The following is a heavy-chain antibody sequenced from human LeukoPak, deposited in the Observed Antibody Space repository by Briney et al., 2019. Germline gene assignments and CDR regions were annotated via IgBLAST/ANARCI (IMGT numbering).Heavy chain of an antibody. J-gene: IGHJ5*02. D-gene: IGHD2-8*01. V-gene: IGHV4-34*01. CDR2: INHSGST. Sequence: SETLSLTCAVYGGSFSGYYWSWIRQPPGKGLEWIGEINHSGSTNYNPSLKSRVTISVDTSKNQFSLKLSSETAADTAVYYCARGDICTNGVCYIYWFDPWGQGTLVTVSS. CDR3: ARGDICTNGVCYIYWFDP. CDR1: GGSFSGYY.